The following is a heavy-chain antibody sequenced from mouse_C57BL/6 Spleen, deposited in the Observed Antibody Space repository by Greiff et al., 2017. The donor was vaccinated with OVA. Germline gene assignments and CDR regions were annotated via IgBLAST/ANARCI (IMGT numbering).Heavy chain of an antibody. V-gene: IGHV14-4*01. CDR1: GFTITDDC. D-gene: IGHD1-1*01. J-gene: IGHJ4*01. CDR3: TTSLSWGDAKDC. CDR2: IDPENGDT. Sequence: EVQLQQSGAELVRPGASVKLSCTASGFTITDDCMHWVQQTPEQGLEWIGCIDPENGDTEYPSKFQGTATITADTSYNTAYLQLSSLTSADTAVKYCTTSLSWGDAKDCWGKGTSVTVSS.